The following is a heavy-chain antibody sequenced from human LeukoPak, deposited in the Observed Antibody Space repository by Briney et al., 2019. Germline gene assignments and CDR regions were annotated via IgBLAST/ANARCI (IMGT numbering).Heavy chain of an antibody. CDR3: ARDSSSVPEY. Sequence: PGGSLRLSCAASGFTFSSSAMSWVRQVPGKGLEWVSGISASGGSTYYADSVRGRFTISRDNAKNTLYLQMNSLRAEDTAVYYCARDSSSVPEYWGQGTPVTVSS. CDR1: GFTFSSSA. V-gene: IGHV3-23*01. D-gene: IGHD3-22*01. CDR2: ISASGGST. J-gene: IGHJ4*02.